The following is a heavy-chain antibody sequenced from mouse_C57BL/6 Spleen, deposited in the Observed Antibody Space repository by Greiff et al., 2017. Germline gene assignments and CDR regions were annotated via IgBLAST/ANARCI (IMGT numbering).Heavy chain of an antibody. CDR3: ARAGDYFRYAMDY. D-gene: IGHD2-4*01. CDR2: IYPGDGDT. CDR1: GYAFSSYW. Sequence: VQLQQSGAELVKPGASVKISCKASGYAFSSYWMNWVKQRPGKGLEWIGQIYPGDGDTNYNGKFKGKATLTAAKSSSTAYLQLSSLTSEDSAVYVCARAGDYFRYAMDYWGQGTSVTVSS. V-gene: IGHV1-80*01. J-gene: IGHJ4*01.